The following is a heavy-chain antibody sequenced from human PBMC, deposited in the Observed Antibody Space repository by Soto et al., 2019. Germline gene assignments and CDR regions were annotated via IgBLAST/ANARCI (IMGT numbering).Heavy chain of an antibody. CDR2: RWPDGGQN. Sequence: GGSLRLSCAASGFTFSTFGIHWVRQAPGEGLERVAFRWPDGGQNYYADSVKGRFSVSSDNSDNMMYLEMNNLRVDDTAVYYCARGYCSGGRCFEPFDPRGQGTLVTVSS. J-gene: IGHJ5*02. V-gene: IGHV3-33*01. CDR1: GFTFSTFG. D-gene: IGHD2-15*01. CDR3: ARGYCSGGRCFEPFDP.